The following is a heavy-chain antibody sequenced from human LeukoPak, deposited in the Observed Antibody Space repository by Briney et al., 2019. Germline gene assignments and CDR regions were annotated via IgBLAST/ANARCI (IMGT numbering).Heavy chain of an antibody. V-gene: IGHV3-30*18. CDR2: ISYEGSNK. CDR1: GFTFSSYG. Sequence: GGSLRLSCAASGFTFSSYGMHWVRQAPGKGLEWVAVISYEGSNKYYADSVKGRFTISRDDSKNTLYLQMNSLRAEDTAVYYCAKDLGRYRNNYFDYWGQGTLVTVSS. J-gene: IGHJ4*02. D-gene: IGHD1-26*01. CDR3: AKDLGRYRNNYFDY.